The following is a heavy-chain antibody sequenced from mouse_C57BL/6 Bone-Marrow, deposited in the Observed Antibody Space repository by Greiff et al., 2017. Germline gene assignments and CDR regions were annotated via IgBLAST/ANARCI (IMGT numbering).Heavy chain of an antibody. D-gene: IGHD1-1*01. Sequence: VQLQQPGAELVKPGASVKLSCKASGYTFTSYWMDWVKQRPGQGLEWIGMIHPNSGSTNYNEKFKGKATLTVDKSSSTAYMQLSSLTSEDSAVYYCARAEIPLSTLFDYWGRGTTPTVSA. CDR1: GYTFTSYW. V-gene: IGHV1-64*01. CDR3: ARAEIPLSTLFDY. CDR2: IHPNSGST. J-gene: IGHJ2*01.